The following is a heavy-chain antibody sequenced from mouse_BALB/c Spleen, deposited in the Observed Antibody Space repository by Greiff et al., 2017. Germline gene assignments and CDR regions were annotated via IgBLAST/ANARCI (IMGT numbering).Heavy chain of an antibody. CDR2: INPGSGGT. J-gene: IGHJ1*01. Sequence: VKLMESGAELVRPGTSVKVSCKASGYAFTNYLIEWVKQRPGQGLEWIGVINPGSGGTNYNEKFKGKATLTADKSSSTAYMQLSSLTSDDSAVYFCARGPTARYFDVWGAGTTVTVSS. V-gene: IGHV1-54*03. CDR1: GYAFTNYL. D-gene: IGHD2-10*01. CDR3: ARGPTARYFDV.